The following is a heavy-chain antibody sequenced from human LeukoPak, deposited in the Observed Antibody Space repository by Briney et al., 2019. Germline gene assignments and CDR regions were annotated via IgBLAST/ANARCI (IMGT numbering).Heavy chain of an antibody. V-gene: IGHV3-74*01. Sequence: GGSLRLSCAASGFTFSSYWMHWVRQAPGKGLVCVSGINSDWTSPIYAYSVKGRFTIYRDNAKKTLYMQMNSLRAEDTAVYYCSRGYSGGFDYWGQGTLVTVSS. CDR3: SRGYSGGFDY. J-gene: IGHJ4*02. CDR2: INSDWTSP. CDR1: GFTFSSYW. D-gene: IGHD2-15*01.